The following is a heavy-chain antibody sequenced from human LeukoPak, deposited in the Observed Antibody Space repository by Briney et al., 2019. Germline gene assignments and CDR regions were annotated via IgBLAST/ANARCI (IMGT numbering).Heavy chain of an antibody. CDR2: ISSSSSYI. J-gene: IGHJ1*01. CDR1: GFTFSSYW. Sequence: GGSLRLSCATSGFTFSSYWMPWVRQAPGKGLEWVSSISSSSSYIYYADSEKGRFTISRDNAKNSLYLQMNSLRAEDTAVYYCARETYYYGSGPQAEYFQHWGQGTLVTVSS. CDR3: ARETYYYGSGPQAEYFQH. V-gene: IGHV3-21*01. D-gene: IGHD3-10*01.